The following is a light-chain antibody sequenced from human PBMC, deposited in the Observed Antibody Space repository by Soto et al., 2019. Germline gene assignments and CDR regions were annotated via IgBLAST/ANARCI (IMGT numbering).Light chain of an antibody. CDR3: QHRSNWLGT. Sequence: EIVLTQSPGTLSLSPGERATLSCRASQSVSTSYLAWYQQKPGQAPRLLIYGASSRATGIPDRFSGSGSGADFTLTISRLEPEDFAVYYCQHRSNWLGTFGPGTKVDIK. CDR2: GAS. J-gene: IGKJ3*01. CDR1: QSVSTSY. V-gene: IGKV3D-20*02.